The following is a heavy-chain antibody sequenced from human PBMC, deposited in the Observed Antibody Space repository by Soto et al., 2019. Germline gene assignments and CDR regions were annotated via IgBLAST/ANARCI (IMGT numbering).Heavy chain of an antibody. Sequence: PGGSLRLSCAASGFSFSNAWMSWVRQAPGKGLEWVGRIKSKTDGGTTDYAAPVKVRFTISRDDSKNTLYLQINSLKTEDTAVYYCTTVYSSSINRDYWGQGTLVTVSS. CDR2: IKSKTDGGTT. CDR3: TTVYSSSINRDY. CDR1: GFSFSNAW. V-gene: IGHV3-15*01. D-gene: IGHD6-6*01. J-gene: IGHJ4*02.